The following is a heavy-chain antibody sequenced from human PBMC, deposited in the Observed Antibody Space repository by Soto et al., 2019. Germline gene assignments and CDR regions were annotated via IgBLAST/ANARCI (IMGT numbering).Heavy chain of an antibody. D-gene: IGHD3-22*01. CDR3: ARDLGMIVVVNFFDY. V-gene: IGHV3-33*01. CDR2: IWYDGSNK. Sequence: GSLRLSCAASGFTFSSYGMHWVRQAPGKGLEWVAVIWYDGSNKYYADSVKGRFTISRDNSKNTLYLQMNSLRAEDTAVYYCARDLGMIVVVNFFDYWGQGTLVTVSS. CDR1: GFTFSSYG. J-gene: IGHJ4*02.